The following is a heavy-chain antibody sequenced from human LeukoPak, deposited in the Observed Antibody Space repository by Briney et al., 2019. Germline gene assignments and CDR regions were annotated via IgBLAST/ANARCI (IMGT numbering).Heavy chain of an antibody. CDR3: ARGRWTGGARYFDL. V-gene: IGHV4-39*07. CDR1: GDSLNSRTYY. J-gene: IGHJ2*01. Sequence: SETLSLTCTVSGDSLNSRTYYWGWIRQPPGKGLEWIGSIYYSGTTYYNPSLKSRVSISVDTSKNQFSLKVSSVTAADTAVYYCARGRWTGGARYFDLWGRGTLVTVSS. CDR2: IYYSGTT. D-gene: IGHD3/OR15-3a*01.